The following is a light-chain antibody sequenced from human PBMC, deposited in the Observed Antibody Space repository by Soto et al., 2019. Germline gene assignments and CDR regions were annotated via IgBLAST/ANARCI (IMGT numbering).Light chain of an antibody. V-gene: IGKV1-39*01. Sequence: DIQMTQSPSSLSASVGDRVTITCRASQSITYYLNWYQQKPGKAPKLLICAASSLQSGVPSRFSGSGSGTDCALTISSLQPEDFATYYCQQTYSTPRTFGGGTKVEIK. J-gene: IGKJ4*01. CDR1: QSITYY. CDR2: AAS. CDR3: QQTYSTPRT.